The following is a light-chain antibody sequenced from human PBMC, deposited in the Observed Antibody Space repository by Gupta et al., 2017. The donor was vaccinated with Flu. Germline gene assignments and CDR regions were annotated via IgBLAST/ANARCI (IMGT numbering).Light chain of an antibody. CDR3: SSYTSNITLL. CDR2: EVS. V-gene: IGLV2-14*01. J-gene: IGLJ2*01. Sequence: QSALTQPASVSGSPGQSITISCTGASSDVGGYNYVSWYQHHPGKAPKLIIYEVSNRPSGISNRFSGSKSGNTASLTISGLQAEDEADYYCSSYTSNITLLFGGGTKLTVL. CDR1: SSDVGGYNY.